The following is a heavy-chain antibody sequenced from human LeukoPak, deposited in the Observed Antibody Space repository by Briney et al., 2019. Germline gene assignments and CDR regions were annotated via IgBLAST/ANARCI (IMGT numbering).Heavy chain of an antibody. J-gene: IGHJ4*02. D-gene: IGHD3-10*01. Sequence: GGSLRLSCAASGFTFSSYVLNGVGQPQGRGLGGVSRFSGSGGAPFYVDSVKGRFAISRDNSKNTLFLQLSGLRFEDTAVYYCAIFHASGSRGRGSGSWGQGTLVTVSS. V-gene: IGHV3-23*01. CDR2: FSGSGGAP. CDR3: AIFHASGSRGRGSGS. CDR1: GFTFSSYV.